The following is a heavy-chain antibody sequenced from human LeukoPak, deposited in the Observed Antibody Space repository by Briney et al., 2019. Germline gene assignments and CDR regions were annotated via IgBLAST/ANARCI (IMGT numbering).Heavy chain of an antibody. CDR2: MNPNSGNT. Sequence: GASVKVSCKASGYTFTSYDINWVRQATGQGLEWMGWMNPNSGNTGYAQKFQGRVTMTRNTSISTAYMELSSLRSEDTAVYYCARQVPYDYVWGSYRFNYFDYWGQGTLVTVSS. J-gene: IGHJ4*02. CDR1: GYTFTSYD. D-gene: IGHD3-16*02. CDR3: ARQVPYDYVWGSYRFNYFDY. V-gene: IGHV1-8*01.